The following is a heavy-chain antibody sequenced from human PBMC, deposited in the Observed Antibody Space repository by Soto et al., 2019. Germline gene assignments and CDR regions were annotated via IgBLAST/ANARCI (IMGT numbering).Heavy chain of an antibody. CDR2: ISYDGSNK. J-gene: IGHJ6*02. D-gene: IGHD6-19*01. Sequence: GGSLRLSCAASGFTFSSYGMHWVRQAPGKGLEWVAVISYDGSNKYYADSVKGRFTISRDNSKNTLYLQMNSLRAEDTAVYYCAKESGKAVAGRLGYYYYGMDVWGQGTTVTVS. CDR3: AKESGKAVAGRLGYYYYGMDV. CDR1: GFTFSSYG. V-gene: IGHV3-30*18.